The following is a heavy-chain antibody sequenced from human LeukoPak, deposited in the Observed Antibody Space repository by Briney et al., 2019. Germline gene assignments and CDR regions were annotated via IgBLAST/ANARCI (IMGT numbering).Heavy chain of an antibody. CDR1: GFTFSSYG. CDR2: IRYDGSNR. CDR3: AKGGPESTEFDY. J-gene: IGHJ4*02. Sequence: PGGSLRLSXAASGFTFSSYGMHWVRQAPGKGLEWVAFIRYDGSNRYYADSVKGRFTISRDNSKNTLYLQMNSLRAEDTAVYYCAKGGPESTEFDYWGQGTLVTVSS. V-gene: IGHV3-30*02.